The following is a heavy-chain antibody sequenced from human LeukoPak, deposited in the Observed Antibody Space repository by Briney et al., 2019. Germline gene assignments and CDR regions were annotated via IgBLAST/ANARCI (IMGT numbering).Heavy chain of an antibody. CDR2: IYYSGST. CDR3: ARVSSDWYEDY. CDR1: GGSISSYY. J-gene: IGHJ4*02. Sequence: SETLSLTCTVSGGSISSYYWSWIRQPPGKGLEWIGYIYYSGSTNYNPSLKSRVTISVDTSNNQFSLKLTSVTAADTAVYYCARVSSDWYEDYWGQGTLVTVSS. D-gene: IGHD1-1*01. V-gene: IGHV4-59*01.